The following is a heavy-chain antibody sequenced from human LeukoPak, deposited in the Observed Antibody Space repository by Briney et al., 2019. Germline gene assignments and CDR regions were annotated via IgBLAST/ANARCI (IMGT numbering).Heavy chain of an antibody. CDR3: AWNGDQYYYDSSGYLDY. V-gene: IGHV1-2*02. Sequence: ASVKVSCKASGYTFTGYYMHWARQAPGQGLEWMGWINPNSGGTNYAQKFQGRVTMTRDTSISTAYMELSRLRSDDTAVYYCAWNGDQYYYDSSGYLDYWGQGTLVTVPS. CDR1: GYTFTGYY. D-gene: IGHD3-22*01. CDR2: INPNSGGT. J-gene: IGHJ4*02.